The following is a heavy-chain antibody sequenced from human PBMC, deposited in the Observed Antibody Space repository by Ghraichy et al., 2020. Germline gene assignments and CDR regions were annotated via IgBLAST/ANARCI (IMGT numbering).Heavy chain of an antibody. CDR3: AHQQAYYYGSGSYYNSYYGMDV. CDR1: GFSLSTSGVG. Sequence: SGPTLVKPTQTLTLTCTFSGFSLSTSGVGVGWIRQPPGKALEWLALIYWDDDKRYSPSLKSRLTITKDTSKNQVVLTMTNMDPVDTATYYCAHQQAYYYGSGSYYNSYYGMDVWGQGTTVTVSS. CDR2: IYWDDDK. V-gene: IGHV2-5*02. J-gene: IGHJ6*02. D-gene: IGHD3-10*01.